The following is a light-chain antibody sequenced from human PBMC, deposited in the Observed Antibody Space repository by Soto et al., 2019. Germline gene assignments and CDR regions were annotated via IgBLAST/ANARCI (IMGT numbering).Light chain of an antibody. J-gene: IGLJ3*02. Sequence: QSALTQPRSVSGSPGQSVTISCTGARSDVGGCRFVSWYQQHPDKAPKLMIYDVDKRPSGVPDRFSGSNSGNPASLTISGLAAEDAADYFCCSDAGGFTLVFGGGTKVTVL. CDR3: CSDAGGFTLV. CDR2: DVD. V-gene: IGLV2-11*01. CDR1: RSDVGGCRF.